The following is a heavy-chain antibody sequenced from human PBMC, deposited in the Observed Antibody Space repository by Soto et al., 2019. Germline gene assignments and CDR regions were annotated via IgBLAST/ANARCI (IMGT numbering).Heavy chain of an antibody. J-gene: IGHJ4*02. CDR1: GFTFSSYS. CDR2: ISSSSSYI. V-gene: IGHV3-21*01. CDR3: ARSGWLQPTQTVFFDY. D-gene: IGHD5-12*01. Sequence: VGSPRLSCAASGFTFSSYSMNWVRQAPGKGLEWVSSISSSSSYIYYADSVKGRFTISRDNAKNSLFLQMNSLRAEDTAVYYCARSGWLQPTQTVFFDYWGQGTLVTVSS.